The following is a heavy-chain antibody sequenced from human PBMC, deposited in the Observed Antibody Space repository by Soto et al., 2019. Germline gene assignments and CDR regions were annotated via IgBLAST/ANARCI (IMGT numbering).Heavy chain of an antibody. CDR2: ISWNSGSI. CDR3: AKDSQPLLFREGYFDY. V-gene: IGHV3-9*01. J-gene: IGHJ4*02. D-gene: IGHD2-21*02. Sequence: HPGGSLRLSCAASGFTFDDYAMHWVRQAPGKGLEWVSGISWNSGSIGYADSVKGRFTISRDNAKNSLYLQMNSLRAEDTALYYCAKDSQPLLFREGYFDYWGQGTLVTVSS. CDR1: GFTFDDYA.